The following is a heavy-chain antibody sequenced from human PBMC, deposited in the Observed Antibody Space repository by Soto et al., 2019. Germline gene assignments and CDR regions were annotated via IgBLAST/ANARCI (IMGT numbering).Heavy chain of an antibody. V-gene: IGHV3-53*01. CDR3: ARAYGGNPALFDP. D-gene: IGHD4-17*01. J-gene: IGHJ5*02. CDR1: GFTVSRDY. CDR2: IYTGGST. Sequence: PGVSLRLSCSAAGFTVSRDYMSWVRQAPGKGLEWVSVIYTGGSTYYADSVKGRFTFSRDNSKNTLYLQMNSLRAEDTAVYYCARAYGGNPALFDPWGQGTLVTVSS.